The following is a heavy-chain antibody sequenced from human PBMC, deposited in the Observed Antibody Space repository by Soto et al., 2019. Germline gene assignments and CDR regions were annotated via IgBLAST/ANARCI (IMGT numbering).Heavy chain of an antibody. CDR2: ISGSGGST. J-gene: IGHJ4*02. D-gene: IGHD3-16*01. CDR1: GGTFGGLG. CDR3: AKPNRIMITFGPWYFDY. V-gene: IGHV3-23*01. Sequence: GGPLRVWYAASGGTFGGLGRSWVSQAPGKGLEWVSAISGSGGSTYYADSVKGRFTISRDNSKNTLYLQMNSLRAEDTAVYYCAKPNRIMITFGPWYFDYWGQGTLVTVSS.